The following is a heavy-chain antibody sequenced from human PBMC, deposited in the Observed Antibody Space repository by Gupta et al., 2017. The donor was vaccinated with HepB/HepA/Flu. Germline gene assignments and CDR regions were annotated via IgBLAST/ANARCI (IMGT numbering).Heavy chain of an antibody. V-gene: IGHV1-69*06. Sequence: QVQLVQSGAEVKKPGSSVKVPCKASGGTFSSYAISWVRQAPGQGLGWMGGLIPIFCTANYAQKFQGRVTITADKSTSTAYMELSSLRSEDTAVYYCARAAIANVRSQDYYYYMDVWGKGTTVTGSS. D-gene: IGHD2-21*01. CDR2: LIPIFCTA. J-gene: IGHJ6*03. CDR3: ARAAIANVRSQDYYYYMDV. CDR1: GGTFSSYA.